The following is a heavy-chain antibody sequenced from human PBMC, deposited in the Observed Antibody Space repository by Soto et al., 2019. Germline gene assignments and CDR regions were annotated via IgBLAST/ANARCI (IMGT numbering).Heavy chain of an antibody. D-gene: IGHD2-15*01. Sequence: GGSLRLSCAASGFTFSSYAMSWVRQAPGKGLEWVSSVSAGGDMTYYSDSVKGRFTISRDNSNNVLFLQMNSLRIEDTALYYCARGDRGGSGSPASYYYSGLDVWGQGTTVTVPS. V-gene: IGHV3-23*01. CDR2: VSAGGDMT. J-gene: IGHJ6*02. CDR3: ARGDRGGSGSPASYYYSGLDV. CDR1: GFTFSSYA.